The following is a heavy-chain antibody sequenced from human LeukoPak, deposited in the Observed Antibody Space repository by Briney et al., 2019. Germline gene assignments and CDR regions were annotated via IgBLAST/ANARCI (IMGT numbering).Heavy chain of an antibody. J-gene: IGHJ3*02. CDR1: GGSFSGYY. D-gene: IGHD4-17*01. CDR3: ARGGGTVTNFRDAFDI. Sequence: SETLSLTCAVYGGSFSGYYWSWIRQPPGKGLEWIGEINHSGSTNYNPSLKSRVTISVDTSKDQFSLKLSSVTAADTAVYCCARGGGTVTNFRDAFDIWGQGTMVTVSS. CDR2: INHSGST. V-gene: IGHV4-34*01.